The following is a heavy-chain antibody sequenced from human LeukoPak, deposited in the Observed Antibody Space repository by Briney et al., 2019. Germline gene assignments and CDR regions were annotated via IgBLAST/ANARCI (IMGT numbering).Heavy chain of an antibody. D-gene: IGHD4-17*01. Sequence: GGSLRLSCAASGFTVSSNHMSWVRQAPGKGLEWVSVIYSGGSTYYADSVKGRFTISRDNSKNTLYLQMNSLRAEDTAVYYCARDPATVTRDAFDIWGQGTMVTVSS. V-gene: IGHV3-66*01. CDR3: ARDPATVTRDAFDI. J-gene: IGHJ3*02. CDR1: GFTVSSNH. CDR2: IYSGGST.